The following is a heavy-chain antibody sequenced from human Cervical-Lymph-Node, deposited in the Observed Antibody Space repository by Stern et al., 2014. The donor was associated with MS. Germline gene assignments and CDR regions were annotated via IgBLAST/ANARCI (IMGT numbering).Heavy chain of an antibody. V-gene: IGHV3-23*04. D-gene: IGHD4/OR15-4a*01. CDR3: TKGANDAFDI. Sequence: EVQLVESGGGLVQPGGSLRLSCAASGFTLSPNAMNWVRQAPGKGLEWVSAVSGTGGSTYYADSVRGRFTISRDNAKNSLYLQMNSLRPEDTALYYCTKGANDAFDIWGQGTKVTVSS. J-gene: IGHJ3*02. CDR2: VSGTGGST. CDR1: GFTLSPNA.